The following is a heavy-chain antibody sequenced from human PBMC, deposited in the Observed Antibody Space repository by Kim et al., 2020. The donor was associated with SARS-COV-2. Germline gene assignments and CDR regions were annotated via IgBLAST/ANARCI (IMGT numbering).Heavy chain of an antibody. CDR2: P. D-gene: IGHD6-19*01. CDR3: ARRQWLVDFDY. V-gene: IGHV7-4-1*02. Sequence: PTAAKAFTGRFVFSLDTSVSTAYLQISSLKAEDTAVYYCARRQWLVDFDYWGQGTLVTVSS. J-gene: IGHJ4*02.